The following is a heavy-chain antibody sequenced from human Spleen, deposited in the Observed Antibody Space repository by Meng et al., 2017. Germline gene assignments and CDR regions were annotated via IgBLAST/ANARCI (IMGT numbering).Heavy chain of an antibody. CDR1: GGSFSDYY. Sequence: QVQLHQWGEGRLKPSETLSLTCVVSGGSFSDYYWSWIRQPPGKGLEWIGEINHSGSTNYNPSLESRATISVDTSQNNLSLKLSSVTAADSAVYYCARGPTTMAHDFDYWGQGTLVTVSS. D-gene: IGHD4-11*01. J-gene: IGHJ4*02. CDR2: INHSGST. V-gene: IGHV4-34*01. CDR3: ARGPTTMAHDFDY.